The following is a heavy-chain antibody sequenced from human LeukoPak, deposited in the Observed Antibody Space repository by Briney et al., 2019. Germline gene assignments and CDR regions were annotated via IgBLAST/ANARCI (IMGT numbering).Heavy chain of an antibody. CDR1: GFTFSSYA. D-gene: IGHD6-13*01. CDR2: ISGSGGST. CDR3: AKGEYSSSWYAEYFQH. V-gene: IGHV3-23*01. Sequence: PGGSLRLSCAASGFTFSSYAMSWVRQAPGKGLEWVSAISGSGGSTYYADSVKGRFTMSRDNSKNTLYLQMNSLRAEDTAVYYCAKGEYSSSWYAEYFQHWGQGTLVIVSS. J-gene: IGHJ1*01.